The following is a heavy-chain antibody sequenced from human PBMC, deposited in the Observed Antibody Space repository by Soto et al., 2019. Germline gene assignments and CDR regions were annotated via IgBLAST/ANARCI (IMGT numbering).Heavy chain of an antibody. CDR1: GGSISSYY. V-gene: IGHV4-59*01. CDR2: IYYSGST. Sequence: SETLSLTCTVSGGSISSYYWSWIRQPPGKGLEWIGYIYYSGSTNYNPSLKSRVTISVDTSKNQFSLELSSVTAADTAVYYCARALDREYYFDYWGQGTLVTVSS. J-gene: IGHJ4*02. CDR3: ARALDREYYFDY. D-gene: IGHD3-22*01.